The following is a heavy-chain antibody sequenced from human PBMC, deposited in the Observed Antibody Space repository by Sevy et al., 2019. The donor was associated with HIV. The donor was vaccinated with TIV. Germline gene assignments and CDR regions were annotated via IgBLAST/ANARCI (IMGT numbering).Heavy chain of an antibody. J-gene: IGHJ6*02. CDR2: INPSGGST. D-gene: IGHD4-17*01. Sequence: ASVKVSCKASGYTFTSYYMHWVRHAPGQGLEWMGIINPSGGSTSYAQKFQGRVTMTRDTSTSTVYMELSSLRSEDTAVYYCARECPTGYYGMDVWGQGTTVTVSS. CDR3: ARECPTGYYGMDV. V-gene: IGHV1-46*01. CDR1: GYTFTSYY.